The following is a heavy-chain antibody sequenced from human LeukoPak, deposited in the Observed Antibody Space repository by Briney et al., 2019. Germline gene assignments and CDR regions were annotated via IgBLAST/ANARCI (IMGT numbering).Heavy chain of an antibody. J-gene: IGHJ5*02. CDR3: ARYSSGWLGGDWFDP. CDR2: MNPNSGNT. CDR1: GYAFTSYD. D-gene: IGHD6-19*01. Sequence: ASVKVSCKASGYAFTSYDINWVRQATGQGLEWMGWMNPNSGNTGYAQKFQGRVTMTRNTSISTAYMELSSLRSEDTAVYYCARYSSGWLGGDWFDPWGQGTLVTVSS. V-gene: IGHV1-8*01.